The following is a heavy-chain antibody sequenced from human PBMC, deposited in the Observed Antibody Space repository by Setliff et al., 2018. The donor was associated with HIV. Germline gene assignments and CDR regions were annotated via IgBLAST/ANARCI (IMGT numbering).Heavy chain of an antibody. Sequence: GGSLRLSCTSSGFTFGDYAMSWVRQAPGKGLEWVGFIRSKAYGGTTQYAASVKGRFTISRDDSKSITYLQMNGLKSEDTAMYYCSRGVSSGWLDAFDIWGQGTMVTVSS. CDR2: IRSKAYGGTT. D-gene: IGHD6-19*01. CDR3: SRGVSSGWLDAFDI. J-gene: IGHJ3*02. CDR1: GFTFGDYA. V-gene: IGHV3-49*04.